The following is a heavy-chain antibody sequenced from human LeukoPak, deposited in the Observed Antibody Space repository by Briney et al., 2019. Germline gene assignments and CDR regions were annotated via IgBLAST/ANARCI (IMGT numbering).Heavy chain of an antibody. CDR3: ARGGSYITNPFAY. J-gene: IGHJ4*02. V-gene: IGHV3-74*01. D-gene: IGHD2-15*01. Sequence: GGPLRLSCAASGFIFSSYWMHWVRQAPGEGLVWISRTNSDGSDSTYADSVKGRFTISRDNAKHTVYLQMNSLRAEDTAVYYCARGGSYITNPFAYWGQGTLVTVSS. CDR1: GFIFSSYW. CDR2: TNSDGSDS.